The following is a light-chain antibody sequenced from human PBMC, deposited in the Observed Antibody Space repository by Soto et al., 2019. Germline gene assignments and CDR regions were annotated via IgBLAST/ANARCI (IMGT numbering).Light chain of an antibody. V-gene: IGLV2-14*01. Sequence: QSALTHPASVSGSLGQSITISCTGTSSDVGGYNYVSWYQQHPGKAPKLMIYDVSNRPSGVSNRFSGSKSGNTASLTISGLQAEDEADYYCSSYTSSSTLVVFGGGTKLTVL. J-gene: IGLJ2*01. CDR3: SSYTSSSTLVV. CDR1: SSDVGGYNY. CDR2: DVS.